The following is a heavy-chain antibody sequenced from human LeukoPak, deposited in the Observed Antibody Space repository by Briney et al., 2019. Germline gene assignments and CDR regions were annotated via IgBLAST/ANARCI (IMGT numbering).Heavy chain of an antibody. CDR3: ARDRDSSSWYYFDY. CDR2: IIPIFGTA. J-gene: IGHJ4*02. Sequence: SVKVSCKASGYTFTSYGISWVRQAPGQGLEWMGGIIPIFGTANYAQKFQGRVTITADESTSTAYMELSSLRSEDTAVYYCARDRDSSSWYYFDYWGQGTLVTVSS. D-gene: IGHD6-13*01. CDR1: GYTFTSYG. V-gene: IGHV1-69*13.